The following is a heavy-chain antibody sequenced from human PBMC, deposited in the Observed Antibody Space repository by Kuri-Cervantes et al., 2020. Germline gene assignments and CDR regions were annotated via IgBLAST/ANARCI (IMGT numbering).Heavy chain of an antibody. CDR3: ARGGGDTSGWYGY. V-gene: IGHV3-23*01. Sequence: GESLKISCAASGFTFSRYAMSWVRQAPGKGLEWVSVISGSGGTTYYVDSVKGRFTISRDNSKNTLYLQMNSLRAEDTALYYCARGGGDTSGWYGYWGQGTLVTVSS. J-gene: IGHJ4*02. D-gene: IGHD6-19*01. CDR1: GFTFSRYA. CDR2: ISGSGGTT.